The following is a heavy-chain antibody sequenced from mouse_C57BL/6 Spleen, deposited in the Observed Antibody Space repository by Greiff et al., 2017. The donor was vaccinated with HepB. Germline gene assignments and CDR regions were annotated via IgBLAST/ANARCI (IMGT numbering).Heavy chain of an antibody. J-gene: IGHJ1*03. D-gene: IGHD4-1*02. V-gene: IGHV5-4*01. CDR3: ARDQLGRWYFDV. CDR1: GFTFSSYA. CDR2: ISDGGSYT. Sequence: EVMLVESGGGLVKPVGSLKLSCAASGFTFSSYAMSWVRQTPEKRLEWVATISDGGSYTYYPDNVKGRFTISRDNAKNNLYLQMSHLKSEDTAMYYCARDQLGRWYFDVWGTGTTVTVSS.